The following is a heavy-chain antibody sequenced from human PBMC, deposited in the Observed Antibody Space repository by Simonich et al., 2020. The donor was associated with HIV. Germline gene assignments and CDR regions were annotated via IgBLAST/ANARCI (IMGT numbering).Heavy chain of an antibody. CDR2: NNHSGST. CDR1: GGSFSGYY. Sequence: QVQLQQWGAGLLKPSETLSLTCAVYGGSFSGYYWSWIRQPPGKGLEWIGENNHSGSTNYNPSLKSRVTISVDTSKNQFSLKLSSVTAADTAVYYCARRHPTTVTTPYFDYWGQGTLVTVSS. V-gene: IGHV4-34*01. CDR3: ARRHPTTVTTPYFDY. D-gene: IGHD4-17*01. J-gene: IGHJ4*02.